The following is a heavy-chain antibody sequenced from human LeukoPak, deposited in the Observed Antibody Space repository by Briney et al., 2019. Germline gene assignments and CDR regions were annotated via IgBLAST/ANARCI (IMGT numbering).Heavy chain of an antibody. Sequence: SETLSLTCTVSGGSISSYYWSWIRQPPGKGLEWIGYVYYSGSTNYNPSLESRVIISVDTSKNQFSLKLISVTAADTAVYYCVRSVGYYYDSSGDRFYDYYFYMDVWGKGTSVIVSS. CDR2: VYYSGST. D-gene: IGHD3-22*01. CDR1: GGSISSYY. J-gene: IGHJ6*03. V-gene: IGHV4-59*01. CDR3: VRSVGYYYDSSGDRFYDYYFYMDV.